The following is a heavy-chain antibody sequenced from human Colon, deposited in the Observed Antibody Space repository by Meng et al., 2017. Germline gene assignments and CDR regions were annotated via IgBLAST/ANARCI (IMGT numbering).Heavy chain of an antibody. CDR3: ARGSGGWRSYYFDY. V-gene: IGHV4-34*01. J-gene: IGHJ4*02. D-gene: IGHD3-16*01. CDR2: INHSGST. CDR1: GGSFSGYY. Sequence: QVQIQQWGAGLLKPSETLSLTCAVYGGSFSGYYWSWIRQPPGKGLEWIGEINHSGSTNYNPSLKSRVTISVDTSKNQFSLKLSSVTAADTAVYYCARGSGGWRSYYFDYWGQGTLVTVSS.